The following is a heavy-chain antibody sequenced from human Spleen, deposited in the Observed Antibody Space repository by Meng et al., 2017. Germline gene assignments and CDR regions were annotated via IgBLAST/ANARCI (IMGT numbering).Heavy chain of an antibody. V-gene: IGHV1-18*01. CDR2: INTYNGKT. CDR1: GYTLSTDG. Sequence: QRKLLQCGAEVKKPGASVKVSCEASGYTLSTDGFSWVRQAPGQGLEWLGWINTYNGKTDYAQKFQGRVTMTADTSTRTAYMELRSLRSDDTAVYYCATRGNPYLNCWGQGTLVTVSS. CDR3: ATRGNPYLNC. J-gene: IGHJ4*02.